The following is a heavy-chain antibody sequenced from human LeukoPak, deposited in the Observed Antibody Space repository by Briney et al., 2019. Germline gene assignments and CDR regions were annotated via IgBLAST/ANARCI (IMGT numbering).Heavy chain of an antibody. CDR1: GYTFSSYG. J-gene: IGHJ4*02. D-gene: IGHD4-17*01. V-gene: IGHV1-18*01. CDR3: ARGGYGDYAFDY. Sequence: ASAKVSCKASGYTFSSYGISWVRQAPGQGLEWMGWISGYNGDTNYAQKLQGRVTMTTDTSTSTAYMELRSLTSDDTAVYYCARGGYGDYAFDYWGQGTLVTVSS. CDR2: ISGYNGDT.